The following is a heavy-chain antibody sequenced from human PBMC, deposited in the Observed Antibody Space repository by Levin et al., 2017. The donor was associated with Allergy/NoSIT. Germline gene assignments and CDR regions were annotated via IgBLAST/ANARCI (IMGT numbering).Heavy chain of an antibody. CDR2: INGGNGDT. CDR3: ARRAEGYCSSTSCPTPFDH. CDR1: GYTFITHA. V-gene: IGHV1-3*01. D-gene: IGHD2-2*01. J-gene: IGHJ4*02. Sequence: PSASVKVSCTTSGYTFITHAIHWVRQAPGQGLEWMGWINGGNGDTKHAQKFQGRVTISRDTSAGTAHMELSSLRSEDTAVYYCARRAEGYCSSTSCPTPFDHWGQGTLVTVSS.